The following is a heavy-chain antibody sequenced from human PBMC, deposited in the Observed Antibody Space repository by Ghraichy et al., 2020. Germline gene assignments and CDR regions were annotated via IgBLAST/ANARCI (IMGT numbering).Heavy chain of an antibody. J-gene: IGHJ4*02. CDR2: INPNSGGT. Sequence: ASVKVSCKASGYTFTGYYMHWVRQAPGQGLEWMGRINPNSGGTNYAQKFQGRVTMTRDTSISTAYMELSRLRSDDTAVYYCARAYRSSCISLDYWGQGTLVTVSS. V-gene: IGHV1-2*06. CDR3: ARAYRSSCISLDY. D-gene: IGHD6-13*01. CDR1: GYTFTGYY.